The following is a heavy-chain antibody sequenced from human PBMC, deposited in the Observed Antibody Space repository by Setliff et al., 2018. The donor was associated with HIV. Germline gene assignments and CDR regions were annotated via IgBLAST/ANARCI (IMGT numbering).Heavy chain of an antibody. Sequence: SVKVSCKASGFTFTSSAVQWVRQARGQRLEWIGWIVVGSGNTNYAQKFQERVTITRDMSTSTAYMELSSLRSEDAAVYYCAVGYYYDSSGYWPNYWGQGTLVTVSS. D-gene: IGHD3-22*01. CDR1: GFTFTSSA. J-gene: IGHJ4*02. V-gene: IGHV1-58*01. CDR2: IVVGSGNT. CDR3: AVGYYYDSSGYWPNY.